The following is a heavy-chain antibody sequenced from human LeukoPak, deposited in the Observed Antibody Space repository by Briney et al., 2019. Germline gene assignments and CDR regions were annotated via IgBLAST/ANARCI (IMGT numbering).Heavy chain of an antibody. CDR3: VRSAYYDSSGYYYDS. CDR1: GFTFSSYW. J-gene: IGHJ4*02. Sequence: GGSLRLSCAGSGFTFSSYWLHWVRHAPGKGLMWVSRISPDGSTTNLADSVKGRCTISRDNPKNTLYLQMSSLRAEDTAVYYCVRSAYYDSSGYYYDSWGQGTLVTVSS. V-gene: IGHV3-74*01. D-gene: IGHD3-22*01. CDR2: ISPDGSTT.